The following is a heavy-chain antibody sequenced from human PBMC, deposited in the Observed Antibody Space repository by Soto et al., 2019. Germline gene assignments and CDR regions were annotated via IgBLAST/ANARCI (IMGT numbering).Heavy chain of an antibody. Sequence: PSETLSLTCTVSGGSISISSYYWGWILHPPGKGLEWIGSIYYSGSTYYNPSLKSRVTISVDTSKNQFSLKLSSVTAADTAVYYCARHGARTDYYYMDVWGKGTTVTVSS. CDR2: IYYSGST. CDR3: ARHGARTDYYYMDV. CDR1: GGSISISSYY. D-gene: IGHD1-1*01. J-gene: IGHJ6*03. V-gene: IGHV4-39*01.